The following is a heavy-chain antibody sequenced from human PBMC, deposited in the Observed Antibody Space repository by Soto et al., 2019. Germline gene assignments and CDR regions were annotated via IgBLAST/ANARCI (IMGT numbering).Heavy chain of an antibody. CDR3: AGCSGGSCSTDYYYYYGMDV. D-gene: IGHD2-15*01. Sequence: QVQLVQSGAEVKKPGSSVKVSCKASGGTFSSYAISWVRQAPGQGLEWMGGIIPIFGTANYAQKFQGRVTITADESTSTAYMELSSLRSEDTAVYYCAGCSGGSCSTDYYYYYGMDVWGQETTVTVSS. CDR1: GGTFSSYA. V-gene: IGHV1-69*01. CDR2: IIPIFGTA. J-gene: IGHJ6*02.